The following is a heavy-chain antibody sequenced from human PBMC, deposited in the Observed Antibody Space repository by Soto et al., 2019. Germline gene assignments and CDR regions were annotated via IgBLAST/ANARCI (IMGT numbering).Heavy chain of an antibody. CDR3: ARDFSASSGYIDY. Sequence: GVSLRLSCAASGFTFSSYGMHWVRQAPGKGLEWVAVIWYDGSNKYYADSVKGRFTISRDNSKNTLYLQMNSLRAEDTAVYYCARDFSASSGYIDYWGQGTLVTVSS. CDR2: IWYDGSNK. J-gene: IGHJ4*02. D-gene: IGHD3-22*01. CDR1: GFTFSSYG. V-gene: IGHV3-33*01.